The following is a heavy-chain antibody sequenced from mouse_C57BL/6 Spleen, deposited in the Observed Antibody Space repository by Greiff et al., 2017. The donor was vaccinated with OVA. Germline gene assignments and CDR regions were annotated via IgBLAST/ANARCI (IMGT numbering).Heavy chain of an antibody. Sequence: EVKLMESGAELVRPGASVKLSCTASGFNIKDDYMHWVKQRPEQGLEWIGWIDPENGDTEYASKFQGKATITADTSSNTAYLQLSSLTSEDTAVYYCTTDGNYAWFAYWGQGTLVTVSA. CDR1: GFNIKDDY. CDR2: IDPENGDT. D-gene: IGHD2-1*01. J-gene: IGHJ3*01. CDR3: TTDGNYAWFAY. V-gene: IGHV14-4*01.